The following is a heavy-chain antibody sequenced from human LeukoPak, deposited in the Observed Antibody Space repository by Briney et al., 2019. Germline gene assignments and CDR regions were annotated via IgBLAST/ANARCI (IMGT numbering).Heavy chain of an antibody. CDR1: GGSFSGYY. CDR2: INHSGST. V-gene: IGHV4-34*01. J-gene: IGHJ4*02. Sequence: SETLSLTCAVYGGSFSGYYWSWIRQPPGKGLEWIGEINHSGSTNHNPSLKSRVTISVDTSKNQFSLKLSSVTAADTAVYYCARGRGYYDSSGYYWGQGTLVTVSS. CDR3: ARGRGYYDSSGYY. D-gene: IGHD3-22*01.